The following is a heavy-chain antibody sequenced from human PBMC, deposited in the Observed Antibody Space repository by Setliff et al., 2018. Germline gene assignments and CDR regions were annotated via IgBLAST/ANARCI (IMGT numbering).Heavy chain of an antibody. CDR2: ISPHTGGT. CDR1: GYIFTGYY. J-gene: IGHJ4*02. V-gene: IGHV1-2*06. CDR3: VRAGFDAISNGLDY. Sequence: GASVKVSCKASGYIFTGYYMHRVRQAPGQGLEWMGRISPHTGGTNSAQKFQGRVTMTRDTSVSTVYMELNSLRSDDTAVYYCVRAGFDAISNGLDYWGQGTLVTVSS. D-gene: IGHD3-3*01.